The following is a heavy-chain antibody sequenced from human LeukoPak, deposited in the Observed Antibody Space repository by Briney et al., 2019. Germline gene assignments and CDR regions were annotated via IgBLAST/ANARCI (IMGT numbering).Heavy chain of an antibody. CDR3: ARDRADYCSSASCPQDY. Sequence: GGSLRLSCAASGFTFSSYWMHWVRQAPGKGLVWVSRITSDGSSTSYADSVKGRFTISRDNAKNSLYLQMNSLSAEDTAVYYCARDRADYCSSASCPQDYWGQGTLVT. D-gene: IGHD2-2*01. CDR2: ITSDGSST. J-gene: IGHJ4*02. V-gene: IGHV3-74*01. CDR1: GFTFSSYW.